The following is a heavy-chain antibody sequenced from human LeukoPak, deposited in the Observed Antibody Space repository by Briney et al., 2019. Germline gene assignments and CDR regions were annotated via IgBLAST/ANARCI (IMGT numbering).Heavy chain of an antibody. CDR2: IYYSGST. V-gene: IGHV4-39*07. Sequence: SETLSLTCTVSGGSISSSSYYWGWIRQPPGKGLEWIGSIYYSGSTYYNPSLKSRVTISVDTSKNQFSLKLSSVTAADTAVYYCARDGGSSGWYANNDAFDIWGQGTMVTVSS. D-gene: IGHD6-19*01. CDR1: GGSISSSSYY. J-gene: IGHJ3*02. CDR3: ARDGGSSGWYANNDAFDI.